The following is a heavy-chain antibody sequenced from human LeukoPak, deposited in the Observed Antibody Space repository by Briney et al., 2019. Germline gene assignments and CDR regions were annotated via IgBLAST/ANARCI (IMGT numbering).Heavy chain of an antibody. Sequence: QTGGSLRLSCAASGFTFSSYGMHWVRQAPGKGLEWVAFIRYDGSNKYYADSVKGRFTISRDNSKNTLYLQMNSLRAEDTAVYYCARAGITMTTVLTAWGQGTLVTVSS. D-gene: IGHD4-23*01. CDR2: IRYDGSNK. CDR1: GFTFSSYG. V-gene: IGHV3-30*02. CDR3: ARAGITMTTVLTA. J-gene: IGHJ5*02.